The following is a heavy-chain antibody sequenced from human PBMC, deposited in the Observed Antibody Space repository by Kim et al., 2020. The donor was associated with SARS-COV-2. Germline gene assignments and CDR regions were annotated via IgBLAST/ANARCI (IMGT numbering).Heavy chain of an antibody. D-gene: IGHD1-26*01. CDR3: AREFLAGSYFGY. Sequence: GGSLRLSCAASGFTFSSYSIHWVRQAPGKGLEWVAVISADGSAKYYADSMKGRLTISRDNSKNTLFVQMNSLRAEDTAVYYCAREFLAGSYFGYWGQGTL. J-gene: IGHJ4*02. CDR1: GFTFSSYS. CDR2: ISADGSAK. V-gene: IGHV3-30*04.